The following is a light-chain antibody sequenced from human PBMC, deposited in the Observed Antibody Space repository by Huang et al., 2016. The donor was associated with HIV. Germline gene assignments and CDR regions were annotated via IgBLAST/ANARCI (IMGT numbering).Light chain of an antibody. CDR3: HHYGSPPWT. J-gene: IGKJ1*01. CDR1: QRISSSF. V-gene: IGKV3-20*01. Sequence: EIVLTQSPGTLSLSPGERATLSCRASQRISSSFLSWYQQKPGQTPRLLIYGASNRATGIPDRFRGSGSGTDFTRTISRLEPEDFAVYYCHHYGSPPWTFGQGTKVEIK. CDR2: GAS.